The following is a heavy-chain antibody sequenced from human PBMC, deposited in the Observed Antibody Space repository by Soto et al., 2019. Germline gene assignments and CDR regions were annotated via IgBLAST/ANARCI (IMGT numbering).Heavy chain of an antibody. J-gene: IGHJ5*02. CDR2: IGGTT. V-gene: IGHV3-23*01. CDR1: GFTFSNSA. D-gene: IGHD2-2*01. Sequence: EVQLLESGGDLVQPGGSLRLSCAASGFTFSNSAVGWVRQAPGKGLEWVSVIGGTTYYADSVKGRFTISRDNSKNTLYLHLNRRRVANTAVYFWTKKAVSRVPAALDTWGQGSLVTVSS. CDR3: TKKAVSRVPAALDT.